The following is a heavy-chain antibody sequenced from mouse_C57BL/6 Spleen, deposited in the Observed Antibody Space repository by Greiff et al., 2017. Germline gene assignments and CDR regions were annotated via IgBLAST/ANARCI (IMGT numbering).Heavy chain of an antibody. CDR3: ARDGDSSGYLDY. J-gene: IGHJ2*01. Sequence: LQESGPELVKPGASVKISCKASGYAFSSSWMNWVKQRPGKGLEWIGRIYPGDGDTNYNGKFKGKATLTADKSSSTAYMQLSSLTSEDSAVYFCARDGDSSGYLDYWGQGTTLTVSS. V-gene: IGHV1-82*01. CDR2: IYPGDGDT. D-gene: IGHD3-2*02. CDR1: GYAFSSSW.